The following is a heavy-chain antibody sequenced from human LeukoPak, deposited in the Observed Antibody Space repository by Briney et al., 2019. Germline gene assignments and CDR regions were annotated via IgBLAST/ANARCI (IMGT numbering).Heavy chain of an antibody. V-gene: IGHV3-7*01. CDR1: GFTFTRFW. CDR2: INPDGTKT. D-gene: IGHD3-3*01. Sequence: GGSLRLSCPPSGFTFTRFWLTWVRQSRGEGLEWVANINPDGTKTTYVDSVEGRFAISRDNAKISVFLLMTSLRAEDTAMYYCATAPASVDSSWGQGTLVAVSS. J-gene: IGHJ5*02. CDR3: ATAPASVDSS.